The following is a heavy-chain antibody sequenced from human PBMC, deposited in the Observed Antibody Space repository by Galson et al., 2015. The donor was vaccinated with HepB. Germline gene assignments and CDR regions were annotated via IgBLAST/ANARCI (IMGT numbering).Heavy chain of an antibody. CDR3: ARDLSPTYYCDSSGYSY. D-gene: IGHD3-22*01. J-gene: IGHJ4*02. CDR1: GYTFTSYG. Sequence: SVKVSCKASGYTFTSYGISWVRQAPGQGLEWMGWISAYNGNTNYAQKLQGRVTMTTDTSTSTAYMELRSLRSDDTAVYYCARDLSPTYYCDSSGYSYWGQGTLVTVSS. V-gene: IGHV1-18*04. CDR2: ISAYNGNT.